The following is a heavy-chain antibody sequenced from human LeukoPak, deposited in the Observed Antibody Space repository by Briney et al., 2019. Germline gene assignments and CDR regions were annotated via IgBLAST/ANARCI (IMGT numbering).Heavy chain of an antibody. CDR3: VREVTVTSYFDY. D-gene: IGHD2-21*02. CDR2: INLDGTET. V-gene: IGHV3-74*01. CDR1: GFTFRNNW. Sequence: GGSLRLSYTASGFTFRNNWMHWVRQAPGKGLIWVSRINLDGTETTYADCVKGRFTISRDNAKNTLYLQMNSLRAEDTAVYYCVREVTVTSYFDYWGQGILVTVSS. J-gene: IGHJ4*02.